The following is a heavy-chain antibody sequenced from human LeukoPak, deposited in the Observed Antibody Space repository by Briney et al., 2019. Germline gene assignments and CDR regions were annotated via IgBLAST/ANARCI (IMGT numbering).Heavy chain of an antibody. Sequence: QTGGSLRLSCAASEFIFSSYEMNWVRQAPGKRLEWVSYISSSGDTIYYADSVKGRFTISRDNAKNSLYLQMNSLRAEDTAVYYCARVPRSTRIPIFRWGQGTLVTVSS. D-gene: IGHD3-3*01. CDR2: ISSSGDTI. V-gene: IGHV3-48*03. J-gene: IGHJ4*02. CDR1: EFIFSSYE. CDR3: ARVPRSTRIPIFR.